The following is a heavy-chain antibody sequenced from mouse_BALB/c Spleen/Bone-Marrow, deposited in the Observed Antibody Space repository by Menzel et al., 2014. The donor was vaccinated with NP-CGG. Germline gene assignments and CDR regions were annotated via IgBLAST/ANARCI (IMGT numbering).Heavy chain of an antibody. J-gene: IGHJ3*01. CDR2: MDPANGNT. V-gene: IGHV14-3*02. D-gene: IGHD1-1*01. CDR3: ANYYYGSSLFAY. Sequence: VQLQQPGAELVKPGASVKLSCTASGFNIKDTYMHWVKQRPEQGLEWIGRMDPANGNTKYDPKFQGKATITADTSSNTAYLQLSSLTSEDTAVYYCANYYYGSSLFAYWGQGTLVTVSA. CDR1: GFNIKDTY.